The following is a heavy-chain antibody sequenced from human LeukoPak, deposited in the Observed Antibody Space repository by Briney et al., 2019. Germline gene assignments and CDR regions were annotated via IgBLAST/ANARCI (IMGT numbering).Heavy chain of an antibody. V-gene: IGHV4-39*01. Sequence: SETLSLTCTVSGGSISSSSYYWGWIRQPPGKGLEWIGSIYYSGSTYYNPSLKSRVTISVDTSKNQFSLKLSSVTAADTAVYYCARLEGAREEYQLLYYFDYWGQGTLVTVSS. CDR2: IYYSGST. CDR1: GGSISSSSYY. CDR3: ARLEGAREEYQLLYYFDY. J-gene: IGHJ4*02. D-gene: IGHD2-2*01.